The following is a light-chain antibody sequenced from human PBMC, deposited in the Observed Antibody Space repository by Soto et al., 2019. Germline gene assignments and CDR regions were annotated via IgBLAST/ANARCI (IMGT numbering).Light chain of an antibody. J-gene: IGLJ2*01. V-gene: IGLV7-46*01. CDR1: TGAVTSGHY. CDR3: LLSYRGAGGGV. Sequence: QTVVTQEPSLTVSPGGTVTLTCGSSTGAVTSGHYPYWFQQKPGQAPRTLIYDTSYKHSWTPARFSGSLLGGKAALILSGAQPEDEAEYYCLLSYRGAGGGVFGGGTKVTVL. CDR2: DTS.